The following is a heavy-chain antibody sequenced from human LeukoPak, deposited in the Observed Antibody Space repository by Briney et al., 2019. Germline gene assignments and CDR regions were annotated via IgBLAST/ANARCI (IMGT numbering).Heavy chain of an antibody. V-gene: IGHV3-11*04. CDR3: AKDGGRYCSSTTCFEDYMDV. CDR1: GFTFSDYY. CDR2: ISNSGSVS. J-gene: IGHJ6*03. Sequence: GGSLRLSCAASGFTFSDYYMSWIRQAPGKGLEWILYISNSGSVSYYADSVKGRFTISRDNSKNTLYLQMNSLTTEDTAMYYCAKDGGRYCSSTTCFEDYMDVWGKGTTVTISS. D-gene: IGHD2-2*01.